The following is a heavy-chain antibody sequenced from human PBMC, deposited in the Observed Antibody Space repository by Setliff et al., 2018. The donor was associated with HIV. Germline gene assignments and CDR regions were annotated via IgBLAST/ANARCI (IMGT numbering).Heavy chain of an antibody. V-gene: IGHV4-4*09. CDR2: ISPTGNT. CDR1: GASISSYD. J-gene: IGHJ4*02. CDR3: TRRRGPMVRGVDPTPSYYFDY. Sequence: SETLSLTCSVSGASISSYDWSGIRQPPGKGLEWIGYISPTGNTNYNPSLKSRVTISVDTSKTQCSLRLSSVTAGDTAVYYCTRRRGPMVRGVDPTPSYYFDYWGQGTLVTVSS. D-gene: IGHD3-10*01.